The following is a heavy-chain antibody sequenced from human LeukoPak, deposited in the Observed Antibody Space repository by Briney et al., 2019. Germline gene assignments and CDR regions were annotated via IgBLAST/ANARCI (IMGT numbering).Heavy chain of an antibody. CDR3: ARDRGIVGATAFDY. CDR2: IWYDGSNK. J-gene: IGHJ4*02. CDR1: GFTFSSYG. D-gene: IGHD1-26*01. Sequence: HPGRSLRLSCAASGFTFSSYGMHWVRQAPGKGLEWVAVIWYDGSNKYYADSVKGRFTISRDNSKNTLYLQMNSLRAEDTAVYYCARDRGIVGATAFDYWGQGTLVTVSS. V-gene: IGHV3-33*01.